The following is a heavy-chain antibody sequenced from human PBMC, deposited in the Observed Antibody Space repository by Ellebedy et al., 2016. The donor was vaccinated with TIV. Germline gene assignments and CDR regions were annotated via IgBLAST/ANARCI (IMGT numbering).Heavy chain of an antibody. CDR1: GGSISSYY. V-gene: IGHV4-59*01. Sequence: SETLSLTCTVSGGSISSYYWSWIRQPPGKALEWIGYIDYSGSTNYNPSLKSRVTISLDMSKNQFSLNLNSVTAADTAMYYCARSYGDIDYWGQGTLVTVSS. CDR3: ARSYGDIDY. D-gene: IGHD4-17*01. J-gene: IGHJ4*02. CDR2: IDYSGST.